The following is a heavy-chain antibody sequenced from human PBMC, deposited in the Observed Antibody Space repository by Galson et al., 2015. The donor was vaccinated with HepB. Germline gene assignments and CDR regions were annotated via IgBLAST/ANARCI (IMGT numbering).Heavy chain of an antibody. Sequence: SVKVSCKASGYTFTSYYMHWVRQAPGQGLEWMGIINPSGGSTSYAQKFQGRVTMTRDTSTSTVYMELSSLRSEDTAVYYCASWVHPTITFGGVIVPYYYYGMDVWGQGTTVTVSS. D-gene: IGHD3-16*02. CDR3: ASWVHPTITFGGVIVPYYYYGMDV. J-gene: IGHJ6*02. CDR2: INPSGGST. CDR1: GYTFTSYY. V-gene: IGHV1-46*01.